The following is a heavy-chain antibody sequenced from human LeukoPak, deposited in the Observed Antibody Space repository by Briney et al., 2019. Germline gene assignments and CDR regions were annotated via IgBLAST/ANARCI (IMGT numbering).Heavy chain of an antibody. D-gene: IGHD2-2*01. CDR3: ARDRASCFAN. V-gene: IGHV3-21*01. J-gene: IGHJ4*02. Sequence: AGSLRFSGAASGFTFSSYSMNWVRQAPGKGLKWISSISISSSYIDYADSVKVRFTTYRSNAKNYMYLQRNRPRAAAAAVYYCARDRASCFANWGQGTLVTVSS. CDR2: ISISSSYI. CDR1: GFTFSSYS.